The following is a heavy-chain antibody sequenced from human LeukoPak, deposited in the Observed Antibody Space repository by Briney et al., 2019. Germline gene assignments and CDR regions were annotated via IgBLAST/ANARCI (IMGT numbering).Heavy chain of an antibody. CDR1: GFTFSSYA. D-gene: IGHD3-3*01. CDR2: ISGSGGST. CDR3: AKQPYYDFWSGYYHRAEYFQH. V-gene: IGHV3-23*01. J-gene: IGHJ1*01. Sequence: PGGSLRLYCAASGFTFSSYAMSWVRQAPGKGLEWVSAISGSGGSTYYADSVKGRFTISRDNSKNTLYLQMNSLRAEDTAVYYCAKQPYYDFWSGYYHRAEYFQHWGQGTLVTVSS.